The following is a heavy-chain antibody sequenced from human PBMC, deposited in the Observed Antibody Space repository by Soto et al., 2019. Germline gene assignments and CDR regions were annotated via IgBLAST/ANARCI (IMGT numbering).Heavy chain of an antibody. J-gene: IGHJ3*01. Sequence: QVQLVQSGAELKKPGASVNISCQASGFTFSETLINWVRTGPGQRLEWMGWINPANGNTRYSESFQGRDTISSLSSASTAYVALRDLTSYDTSVYYCARDIVSFRPRARDAFDVWGQGTMITVSS. CDR3: ARDIVSFRPRARDAFDV. CDR2: INPANGNT. V-gene: IGHV1-3*01. CDR1: GFTFSETL. D-gene: IGHD1-26*01.